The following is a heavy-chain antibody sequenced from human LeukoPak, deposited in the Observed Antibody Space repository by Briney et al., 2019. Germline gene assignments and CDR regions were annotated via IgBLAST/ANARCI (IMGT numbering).Heavy chain of an antibody. V-gene: IGHV1-69*04. CDR2: IIPIFGIA. CDR3: ASSYTTLGYCSGGSCYGN. Sequence: SVKVFCKASGGTFSSYAISWVRQAPGQGLEWMGRIIPIFGIANYAQKFQGRVTITADKSTSTAYMELSSLRSEDTAVYYCASSYTTLGYCSGGSCYGNWGQGTLVTVSS. J-gene: IGHJ4*02. D-gene: IGHD2-15*01. CDR1: GGTFSSYA.